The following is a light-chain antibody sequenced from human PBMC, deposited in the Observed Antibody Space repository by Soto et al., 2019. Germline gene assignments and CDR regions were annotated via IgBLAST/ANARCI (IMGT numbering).Light chain of an antibody. Sequence: DIQMTQSPSSLSASVGDRVTINCQASQDISNYLNWYQQKPGKAPKLLIYDASNLETGVPSRFSGSGSGTDFTVTISNLQPEDIATYYCQQYDNLLYTFGQGTTLEIK. CDR1: QDISNY. CDR2: DAS. CDR3: QQYDNLLYT. J-gene: IGKJ2*01. V-gene: IGKV1-33*01.